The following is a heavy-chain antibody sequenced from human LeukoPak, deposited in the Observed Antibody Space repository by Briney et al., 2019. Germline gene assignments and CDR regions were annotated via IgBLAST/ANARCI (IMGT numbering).Heavy chain of an antibody. CDR1: GLTYSSQW. Sequence: GGSLSLSCAASGLTYSSQWMHWVRQAPGKGLVWVSHINSDGSTTSYADSVKGRFTISRDNAKNTLYLQMNSLRVEDTAVYYCARCLSGAGSYSCDYWGQGSLVSVSS. CDR2: INSDGSTT. CDR3: ARCLSGAGSYSCDY. D-gene: IGHD3-22*01. J-gene: IGHJ4*02. V-gene: IGHV3-74*01.